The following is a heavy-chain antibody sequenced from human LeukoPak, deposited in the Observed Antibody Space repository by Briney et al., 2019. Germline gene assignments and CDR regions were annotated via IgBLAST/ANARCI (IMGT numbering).Heavy chain of an antibody. J-gene: IGHJ5*02. V-gene: IGHV4-59*01. D-gene: IGHD4-17*01. CDR3: ARVFRGAVTSNWFDP. Sequence: SETLSLTCTVSGGSINGYYWTWIRQPPGKGLEWIGYISDSGSTNYSPSLKSRVTMSVDSSNTEFSLRLNSVTAADTAVYYCARVFRGAVTSNWFDPWGQGTLVTVSS. CDR2: ISDSGST. CDR1: GGSINGYY.